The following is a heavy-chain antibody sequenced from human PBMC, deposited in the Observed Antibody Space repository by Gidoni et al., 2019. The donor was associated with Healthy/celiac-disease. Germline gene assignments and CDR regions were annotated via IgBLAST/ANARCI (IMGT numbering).Heavy chain of an antibody. CDR2: ISVSGGST. Sequence: EGQLLASGGGLVQSGGSPRLSCAAPGITFSSDAVSWVRPAPGKGLEWLSAISVSGGSTYYADSVKGRFTISRDNSRNTLYLQMNILRAEDTAVYYCSTVRGGSYYYFDYWGQGTLVPVSS. J-gene: IGHJ4*02. V-gene: IGHV3-23*01. CDR1: GITFSSDA. D-gene: IGHD1-26*01. CDR3: STVRGGSYYYFDY.